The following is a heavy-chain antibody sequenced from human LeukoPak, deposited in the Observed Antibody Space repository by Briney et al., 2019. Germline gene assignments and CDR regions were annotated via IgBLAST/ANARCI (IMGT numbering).Heavy chain of an antibody. D-gene: IGHD3-22*01. J-gene: IGHJ4*02. Sequence: PSETLSLTCAVYGGSFSGYYWSWIRQPPGKGLEWIGEINHSGSTNYNPSLKSRVTISVDTSKNQFSLKLSSVTAADTAVYYCASYYYDSSGYYAGYFDYWGQGTLVTVSS. V-gene: IGHV4-34*01. CDR1: GGSFSGYY. CDR3: ASYYYDSSGYYAGYFDY. CDR2: INHSGST.